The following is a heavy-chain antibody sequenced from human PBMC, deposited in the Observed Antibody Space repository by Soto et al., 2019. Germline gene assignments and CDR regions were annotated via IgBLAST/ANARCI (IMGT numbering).Heavy chain of an antibody. CDR3: ARGARYCSSSTSCYSYYYYMDV. V-gene: IGHV4-59*01. CDR2: IYYRGST. CDR1: GGSINSYY. J-gene: IGHJ6*03. Sequence: QVQLQESGPGLVKPSETLSLTCTVSGGSINSYYWSWLRQPRGKGLEWIGYIYYRGSTNYNPSLKSRVTISVDTSKNQFSLRLSSVTAADTAVYYCARGARYCSSSTSCYSYYYYMDVWGNGTTVTVSS. D-gene: IGHD2-2*01.